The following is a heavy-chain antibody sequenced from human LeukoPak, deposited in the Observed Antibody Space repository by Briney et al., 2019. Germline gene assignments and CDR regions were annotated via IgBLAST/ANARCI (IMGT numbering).Heavy chain of an antibody. CDR1: GFTFSSYG. Sequence: GGSLRLSCAASGFTFSSYGIHWVRQAPGKGLEWVAFIRNDGIIKYYADSVKGRFTITRDNSKNTLYLQMNSLRAEDTAVYYCAKDRSSGYSYGDHWGQGTLVSVSS. V-gene: IGHV3-30*02. D-gene: IGHD5-18*01. CDR3: AKDRSSGYSYGDH. CDR2: IRNDGIIK. J-gene: IGHJ4*02.